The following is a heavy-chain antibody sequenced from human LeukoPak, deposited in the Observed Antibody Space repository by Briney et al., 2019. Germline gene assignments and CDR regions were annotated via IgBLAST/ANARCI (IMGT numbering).Heavy chain of an antibody. CDR1: GFTFSTYW. J-gene: IGHJ4*02. CDR3: ARSLWPEDY. V-gene: IGHV3-7*01. D-gene: IGHD3-10*01. CDR2: INQDGSVK. Sequence: GGSLRLSCAASGFTFSTYWMSWVCQAPGKGLEWVANINQDGSVKNYMDSVKGRFTISRDNAQTSVYLQMNSLRAEDTAVYYCARSLWPEDYWGQGTLVTVSS.